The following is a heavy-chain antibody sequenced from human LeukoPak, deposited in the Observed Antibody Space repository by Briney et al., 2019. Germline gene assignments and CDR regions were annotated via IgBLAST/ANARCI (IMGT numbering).Heavy chain of an antibody. J-gene: IGHJ4*02. D-gene: IGHD1-26*01. CDR3: ASRAIVGATHPVKDY. V-gene: IGHV4-34*01. Sequence: SETLSLTCAVYGGSFSGYYWSWIRQPPGKGLEWIGEINHSGSTNYNPSLKSRVTISVDTSKNQFSLKLSSVTAADTAVYYCASRAIVGATHPVKDYWGQGTLVTVSS. CDR1: GGSFSGYY. CDR2: INHSGST.